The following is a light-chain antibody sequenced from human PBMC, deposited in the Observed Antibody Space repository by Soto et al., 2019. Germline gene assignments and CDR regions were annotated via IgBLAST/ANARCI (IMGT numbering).Light chain of an antibody. CDR3: QQDNNWPPLT. V-gene: IGKV3-15*01. Sequence: EIVMTQSPATLSVSPGERATLSCRASQSVSSNLAWYQQKPGQAPRLLIYAASTRATGIPARFSGSGSGKEFTLTISSLQSEDLAVYYCQQDNNWPPLTFGGGTKVEIK. CDR2: AAS. J-gene: IGKJ4*01. CDR1: QSVSSN.